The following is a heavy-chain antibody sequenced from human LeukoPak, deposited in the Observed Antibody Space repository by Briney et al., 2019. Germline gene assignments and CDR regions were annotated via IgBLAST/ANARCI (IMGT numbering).Heavy chain of an antibody. V-gene: IGHV3-74*01. J-gene: IGHJ6*04. D-gene: IGHD3-10*02. CDR3: AELGITMIGGV. CDR2: LNGDVSDP. CDR1: GFTLSSYW. Sequence: PGGSLRLSCAASGFTLSSYWMHWVRQVPGKGLVWVARLNGDVSDPTYADSVKGRFTISGDNAKNTLYLQMNSLRAEDTAVYYCAELGITMIGGVWGKGTTVTISS.